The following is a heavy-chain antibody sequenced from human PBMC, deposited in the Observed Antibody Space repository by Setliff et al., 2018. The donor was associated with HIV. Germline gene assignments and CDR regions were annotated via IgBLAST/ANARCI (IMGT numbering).Heavy chain of an antibody. D-gene: IGHD6-19*01. CDR2: VSHSGDT. V-gene: IGHV4-39*01. J-gene: IGHJ4*02. CDR3: GSDGGYSGWYFVLGYFNS. CDR1: GGSVSSGPCY. Sequence: NPSETLSLTCTVSGGSVSSGPCYWGWVRLSSGKGLEWIGSVSHSGDTYYSPALKNRVSMSIDTSKSQFSLKLDSVIVADTALYYCGSDGGYSGWYFVLGYFNSWGQGALVTVSS.